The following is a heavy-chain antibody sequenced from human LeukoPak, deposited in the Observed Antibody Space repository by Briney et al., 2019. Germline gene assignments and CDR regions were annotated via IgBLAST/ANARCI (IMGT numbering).Heavy chain of an antibody. Sequence: GGSLRLSCAASGFTFSTYSMYWVRQAPGKGLEWVSSISSSSNYIYYADSVKGRFTISRDNAKNSLHLQMNSLRAEDTAVYYCASADRASNDYWGQGTLVTISS. CDR3: ASADRASNDY. CDR1: GFTFSTYS. D-gene: IGHD4-11*01. J-gene: IGHJ4*02. CDR2: ISSSSNYI. V-gene: IGHV3-21*01.